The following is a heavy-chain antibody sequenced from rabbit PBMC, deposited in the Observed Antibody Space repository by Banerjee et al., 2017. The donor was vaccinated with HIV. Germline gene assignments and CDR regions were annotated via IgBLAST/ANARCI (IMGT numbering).Heavy chain of an antibody. Sequence: EESGGDLVKPEGSLTLTCTASGFSFSSSYWIWWVRQAPGKGLEWIACIDAGSGGDTYYASWAKGRFTISKTSSSTVTLQMTSLTAADTATYFCAREAYADSSLWGPGTLVTVS. CDR1: GFSFSSSYW. V-gene: IGHV1S45*01. CDR3: AREAYADSSL. J-gene: IGHJ4*01. D-gene: IGHD8-1*01. CDR2: IDAGSGGDT.